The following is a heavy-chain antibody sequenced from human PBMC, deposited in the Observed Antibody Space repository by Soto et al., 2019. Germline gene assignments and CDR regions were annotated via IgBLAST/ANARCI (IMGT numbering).Heavy chain of an antibody. Sequence: ASVKVSCKVSGYTLTELSMHWVRQARGKGLEWMGGFDPEDGETIYAQKFQGRVTMTEDTSTDTAYMELSSLRSEDTAVYYCATLEGIAVAGHNWFEPWGQGTLVTVSS. D-gene: IGHD6-19*01. V-gene: IGHV1-24*01. CDR3: ATLEGIAVAGHNWFEP. CDR1: GYTLTELS. CDR2: FDPEDGET. J-gene: IGHJ5*02.